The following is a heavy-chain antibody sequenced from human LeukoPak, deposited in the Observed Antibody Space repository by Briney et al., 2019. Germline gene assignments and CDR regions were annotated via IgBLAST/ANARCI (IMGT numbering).Heavy chain of an antibody. Sequence: GRSLRLSCAASGFTFSSYAMHWVRQAPGKGLEWVAVISYDGSNKYYADFVKGRFTISRDNSKNTLYLQMNSLRAEDTAVYYCASKYYDFWSGYYVWGQGTLVTVSS. V-gene: IGHV3-30-3*01. CDR1: GFTFSSYA. J-gene: IGHJ4*02. CDR3: ASKYYDFWSGYYV. CDR2: ISYDGSNK. D-gene: IGHD3-3*01.